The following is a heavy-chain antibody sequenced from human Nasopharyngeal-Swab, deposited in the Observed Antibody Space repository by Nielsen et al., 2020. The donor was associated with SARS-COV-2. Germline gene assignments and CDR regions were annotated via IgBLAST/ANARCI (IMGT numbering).Heavy chain of an antibody. CDR1: GGTFSSYA. Sequence: SVKVSCKASGGTFSSYAISWVRQAPGQGLEWMGGIIPIFGTANYAQKFQGRVTITADESTSTAYMELSSLRSEDTAVYYYARDGGIAAAGLTHPFDYWGQGTLVTVSS. J-gene: IGHJ4*02. D-gene: IGHD6-13*01. CDR3: ARDGGIAAAGLTHPFDY. V-gene: IGHV1-69*13. CDR2: IIPIFGTA.